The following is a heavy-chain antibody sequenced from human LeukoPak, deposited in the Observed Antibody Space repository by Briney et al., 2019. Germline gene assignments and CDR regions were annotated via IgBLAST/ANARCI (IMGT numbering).Heavy chain of an antibody. V-gene: IGHV3-23*01. CDR3: AKARGEQNGGSNY. J-gene: IGHJ4*02. D-gene: IGHD2-15*01. CDR2: IPGSGGAT. Sequence: GGSLRLSCEASGFTFSSYAIRWVRQAPGTGLEWVSSIPGSGGATYYADSVRGRFSISRDSSKNTVYLQMNSLRDEDAAVYYCAKARGEQNGGSNYWGQGTQVIVSS. CDR1: GFTFSSYA.